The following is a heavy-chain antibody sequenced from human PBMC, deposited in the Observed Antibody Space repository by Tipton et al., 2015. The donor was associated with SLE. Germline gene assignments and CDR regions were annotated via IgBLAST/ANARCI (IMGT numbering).Heavy chain of an antibody. V-gene: IGHV3-23*01. CDR3: ARDGVPGYSSSSLGYFQH. D-gene: IGHD6-6*01. Sequence: SLRLSCAASGFTFSSYAIHWVRQAPGKGLEWVSAISGSGGSTYYADSVKGRFTISRDNSKNTLYLQMNSLRAEDTAVYYCARDGVPGYSSSSLGYFQHWGQGTLVTVSS. CDR1: GFTFSSYA. J-gene: IGHJ1*01. CDR2: ISGSGGST.